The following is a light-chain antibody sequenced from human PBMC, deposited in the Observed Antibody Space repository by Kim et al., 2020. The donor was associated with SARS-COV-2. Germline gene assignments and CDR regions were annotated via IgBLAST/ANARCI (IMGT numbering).Light chain of an antibody. CDR3: QQYGSSPQT. V-gene: IGKV3-20*01. Sequence: PGERATLSCSASQYVRSNYLAWYQQKPGQSPRLLIYGASSRATGIPDRFSGSGSGTDFTLTISRLEPEDFAAYYCQQYGSSPQTFGQGTKVDIK. J-gene: IGKJ1*01. CDR2: GAS. CDR1: QYVRSNY.